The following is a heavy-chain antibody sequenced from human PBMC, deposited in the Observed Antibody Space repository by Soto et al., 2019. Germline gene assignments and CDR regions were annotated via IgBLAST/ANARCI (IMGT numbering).Heavy chain of an antibody. CDR2: IIPIFGTA. D-gene: IGHD1-26*01. J-gene: IGHJ5*02. V-gene: IGHV1-69*13. Sequence: GASVKVSCKASGGTFGSYAISWVRQAPGQGLEWMGGIIPIFGTANYAQKFQGRVTITADESTSTAYMELSSLRSEDTAVYYCAKWVPLGGNWFDPWGQGTLVTVSS. CDR1: GGTFGSYA. CDR3: AKWVPLGGNWFDP.